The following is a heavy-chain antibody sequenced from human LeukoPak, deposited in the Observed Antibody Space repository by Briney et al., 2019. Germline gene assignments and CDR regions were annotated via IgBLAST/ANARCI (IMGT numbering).Heavy chain of an antibody. V-gene: IGHV3-66*01. J-gene: IGHJ4*02. CDR1: GFTFSRYA. Sequence: QPGGSQRLSCAASGFTFSRYAMSWVRQAPGKGLEWVSVIYSGGNTYYADSVKGRFTISRDNSKNTLFLQMNSLRAEDTAVYYCANIHYSDYWGQGTLVTVSS. CDR3: ANIHYSDY. CDR2: IYSGGNT. D-gene: IGHD2-21*01.